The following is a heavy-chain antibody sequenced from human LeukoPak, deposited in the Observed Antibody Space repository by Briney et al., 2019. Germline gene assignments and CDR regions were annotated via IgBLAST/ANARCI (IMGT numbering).Heavy chain of an antibody. CDR3: AKDGLTEYYYDSSGYHFDY. J-gene: IGHJ4*02. CDR2: ISGSGGST. V-gene: IGHV3-23*01. D-gene: IGHD3-22*01. CDR1: GFTFSSYA. Sequence: GGSLRLSCAASGFTFSSYAMSWVRQAPGKGLEWVSAISGSGGSTYYADSVKGRFTISRDNSKNTLYLQMNSLRAEDTAVYYCAKDGLTEYYYDSSGYHFDYWGQGTLVTVSS.